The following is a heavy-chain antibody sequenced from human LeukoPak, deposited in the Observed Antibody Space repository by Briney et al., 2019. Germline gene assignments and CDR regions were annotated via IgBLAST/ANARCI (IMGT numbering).Heavy chain of an antibody. CDR1: GFTFSSYA. CDR2: ISYDGSNE. D-gene: IGHD5-18*01. V-gene: IGHV3-30*04. Sequence: TGGSLRLSCAASGFTFSSYAMHWVRQAPGKGLDWVAVISYDGSNEYYADSVKGRFTISRDNSKNTLYLQMNSLRAEDTAVYYCARGAYSYGVGDHDDFDIWGQGTMVTVSS. CDR3: ARGAYSYGVGDHDDFDI. J-gene: IGHJ3*02.